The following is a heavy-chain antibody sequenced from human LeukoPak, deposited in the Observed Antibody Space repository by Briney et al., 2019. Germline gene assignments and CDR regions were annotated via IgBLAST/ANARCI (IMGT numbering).Heavy chain of an antibody. CDR2: ISYDGSNK. D-gene: IGHD3-9*01. CDR1: GFTFSSYA. V-gene: IGHV3-30*04. J-gene: IGHJ5*02. Sequence: SLRLSCAASGFTFSSYAMHWVRQAPGKGLEWVAVISYDGSNKYYADSVKGRFTISRDNSKNTLYLQMNSLRAEDTAVYYCARDMTGSHNWFDPWGQGTLVTVSS. CDR3: ARDMTGSHNWFDP.